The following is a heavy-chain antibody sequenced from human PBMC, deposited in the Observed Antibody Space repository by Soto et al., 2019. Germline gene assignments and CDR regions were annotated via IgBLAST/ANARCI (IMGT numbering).Heavy chain of an antibody. Sequence: EVKLVESGGGLVQDGGSLRLSCAGSGFTLSDHYMDWVRQAPGKGLEWVGRTRNKAKSYTTEYAASVKGRFTISRDDSKNSLYLQMNSLKTDDTAVYYCARIVVGAFYFDFWGQGTLVTVSS. J-gene: IGHJ4*02. V-gene: IGHV3-72*01. CDR3: ARIVVGAFYFDF. CDR1: GFTLSDHY. D-gene: IGHD2-15*01. CDR2: TRNKAKSYTT.